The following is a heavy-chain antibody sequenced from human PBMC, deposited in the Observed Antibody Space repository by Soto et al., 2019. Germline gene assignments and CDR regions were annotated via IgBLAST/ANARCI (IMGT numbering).Heavy chain of an antibody. Sequence: GESLKISCKGSGYSFTTYWIGWVRQMPGKGLEWMGIIYPGDSDTTYSPSFQGQVTISADKSISTAYLQWSSLKASDTAMYYCARLHQIAVAGNPYFDYWGQGTLVTVSS. CDR1: GYSFTTYW. D-gene: IGHD6-19*01. CDR2: IYPGDSDT. V-gene: IGHV5-51*01. J-gene: IGHJ4*02. CDR3: ARLHQIAVAGNPYFDY.